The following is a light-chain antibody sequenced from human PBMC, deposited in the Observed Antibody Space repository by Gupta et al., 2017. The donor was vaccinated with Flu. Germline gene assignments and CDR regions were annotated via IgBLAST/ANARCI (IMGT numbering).Light chain of an antibody. V-gene: IGLV1-47*02. CDR3: ATWDGSMGGHWL. CDR2: SDS. Sequence: QSVLTQPPSASGTPGQRVTISCSGGSSNIGRHYVHWYQQVPGTAPKLLIYSDSQRPSGVPDRFSGSKSGTSASLAIFGLRSEDEAEYYCATWDGSMGGHWLFGGGTTLTVL. J-gene: IGLJ3*02. CDR1: SSNIGRHY.